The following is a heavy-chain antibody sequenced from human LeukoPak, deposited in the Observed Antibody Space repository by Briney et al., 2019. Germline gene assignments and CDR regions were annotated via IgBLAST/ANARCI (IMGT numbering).Heavy chain of an antibody. CDR3: ASGAWATRLHS. V-gene: IGHV4-34*12. CDR2: VFDGKTT. D-gene: IGHD5-24*01. J-gene: IGHJ4*02. Sequence: ASDTLSPTCAVYGESLNYYYWSWIRQSPEKGLEWIGEVFDGKTTNYNPSLKSRVTISAVTSSNQFSLNLKSVTAADTAVYYCASGAWATRLHSWAQGTLVIVSS. CDR1: GESLNYYY.